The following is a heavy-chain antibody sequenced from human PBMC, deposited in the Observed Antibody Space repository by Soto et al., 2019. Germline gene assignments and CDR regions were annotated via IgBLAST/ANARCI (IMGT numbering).Heavy chain of an antibody. Sequence: GGSLRLSCAASGFTFSSYAMSWVRQAPGKGLEWVSAISGSGGSTYYADSVKGRFTISRDNSKNTLYLQMNSLRAEDTAVYYCAKCPYYYDSSGYHHWGQGTLVTVSS. V-gene: IGHV3-23*01. CDR3: AKCPYYYDSSGYHH. CDR2: ISGSGGST. J-gene: IGHJ5*02. D-gene: IGHD3-22*01. CDR1: GFTFSSYA.